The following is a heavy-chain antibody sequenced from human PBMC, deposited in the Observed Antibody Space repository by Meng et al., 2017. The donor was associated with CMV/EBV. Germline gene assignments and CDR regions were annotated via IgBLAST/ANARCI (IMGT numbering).Heavy chain of an antibody. CDR1: GYTLTELS. CDR3: ARVTDFWSTPWGFDP. V-gene: IGHV1-2*02. J-gene: IGHJ5*01. D-gene: IGHD3-3*01. CDR2: INANSGGT. Sequence: ASVKVSCKVSGYTLTELSMHWVRQAPGKGLEWMGWINANSGGTNYAVKFQGKVTMTRDTSITTAYMELSRLRSDDTAVYYCARVTDFWSTPWGFDPWGQGTLVTVSS.